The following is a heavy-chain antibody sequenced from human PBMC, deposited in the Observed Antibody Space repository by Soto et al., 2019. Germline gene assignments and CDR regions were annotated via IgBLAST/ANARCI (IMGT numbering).Heavy chain of an antibody. J-gene: IGHJ5*01. CDR2: VYWDDDK. CDR3: AYRLYCGWLTGSYYDS. V-gene: IGHV2-5*02. CDR1: VLSLSTNGAG. Sequence: QITLKESGPTLVKPTQTLTLTCTFSVLSLSTNGAGMGWIRQPPAKALQWLAVVYWDDDKRYSPFLKSRFTIPKDSSKDEVVPTMTIRDDVDTATYYCAYRLYCGWLTGSYYDSWGRGTLVTVSS. D-gene: IGHD2-21*01.